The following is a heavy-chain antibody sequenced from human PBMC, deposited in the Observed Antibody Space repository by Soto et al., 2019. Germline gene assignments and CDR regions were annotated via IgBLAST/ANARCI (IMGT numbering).Heavy chain of an antibody. CDR3: AAPARYDFWSGSTPYMDV. J-gene: IGHJ6*03. CDR2: IVVGSGNT. Sequence: ASVKVSCKASGFTFTSSAMQWVRQARGQRLEWIGWIVVGSGNTNYAQKFQERVTITRDMSTSTAYMELSSLRSEDTAVYYCAAPARYDFWSGSTPYMDVWGKGTTVTVSS. V-gene: IGHV1-58*02. D-gene: IGHD3-3*01. CDR1: GFTFTSSA.